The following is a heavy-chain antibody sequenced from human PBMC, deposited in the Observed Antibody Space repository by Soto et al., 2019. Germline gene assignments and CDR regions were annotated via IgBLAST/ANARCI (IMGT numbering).Heavy chain of an antibody. J-gene: IGHJ4*02. D-gene: IGHD3-10*01. Sequence: SETLSLTCAVSGVSISSGNWWTWVRQSPQRGLEYIGEIFHDGTANYYPSFERRVAISVDTSKNQFSLKLTSVTAADTATYFCARLVYDTRLNYMYFDFWGQGTLVTVSS. CDR1: GVSISSGNW. CDR2: IFHDGTA. V-gene: IGHV4-4*02. CDR3: ARLVYDTRLNYMYFDF.